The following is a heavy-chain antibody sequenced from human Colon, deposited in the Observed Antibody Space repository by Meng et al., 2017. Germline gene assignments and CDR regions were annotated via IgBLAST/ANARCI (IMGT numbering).Heavy chain of an antibody. CDR3: ARGVLRGIHWLDP. CDR2: ISAYNGNT. J-gene: IGHJ5*02. D-gene: IGHD2-15*01. CDR1: GYSFISYG. V-gene: IGHV1-18*01. Sequence: ASVTVSCKTSGYSFISYGISGVRQAPGQGLEWMGWISAYNGNTNYAQKYQGRVTMTTDTSTSTAYLELRRLRAADTAVYYCARGVLRGIHWLDPWGQGTQVTVSS.